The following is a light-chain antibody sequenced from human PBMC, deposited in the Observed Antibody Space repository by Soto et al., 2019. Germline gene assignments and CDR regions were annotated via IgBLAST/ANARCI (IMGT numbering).Light chain of an antibody. CDR3: QQRNSSPIT. Sequence: IELTQSPSFQYAFVGDRGTLTCRASQGISSYLAWYPPTQGKAPNLLIHTASTLQSGVPSRFRGSGSWTEFTLTISRLQPEDFETDYCQQRNSSPITFGQGTRLEIK. V-gene: IGKV1-9*01. CDR1: QGISSY. CDR2: TAS. J-gene: IGKJ5*01.